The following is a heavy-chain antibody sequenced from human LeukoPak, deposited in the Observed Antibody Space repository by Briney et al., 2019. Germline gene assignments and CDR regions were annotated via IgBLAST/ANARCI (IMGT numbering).Heavy chain of an antibody. V-gene: IGHV3-23*01. CDR3: ARHVSFIPY. CDR1: GFTFNYYA. Sequence: PGGSLRLSCAASGFTFNYYAMSWVRQAPGKGLEWVSGISDNEGRTYYTDSVKGRFTISRDNAKNTVYLQMHNLRADDTAVYFCARHVSFIPYWGQGTLVTVSS. J-gene: IGHJ4*02. CDR2: ISDNEGRT. D-gene: IGHD2-2*01.